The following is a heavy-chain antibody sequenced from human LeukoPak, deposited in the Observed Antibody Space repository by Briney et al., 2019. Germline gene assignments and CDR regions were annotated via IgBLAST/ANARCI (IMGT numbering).Heavy chain of an antibody. Sequence: PGGSLRLSCAASGFTFSSYAMSWVRQAPGKGLEWVSGISWNSGSIGYADSVKGRFTISRDNAKNSLYLQMNSLRAEDTALYYCAKDDSSGYWHAFDIWGQGTMVTVSS. CDR3: AKDDSSGYWHAFDI. J-gene: IGHJ3*02. V-gene: IGHV3-9*01. CDR1: GFTFSSYA. CDR2: ISWNSGSI. D-gene: IGHD3-22*01.